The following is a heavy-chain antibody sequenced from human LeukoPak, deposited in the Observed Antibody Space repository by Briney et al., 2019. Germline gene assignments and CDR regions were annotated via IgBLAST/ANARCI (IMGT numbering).Heavy chain of an antibody. CDR2: ISGGGGST. J-gene: IGHJ4*02. CDR3: AKMLYSSSIGNFDY. CDR1: GFTFSSYA. V-gene: IGHV3-23*01. Sequence: GGSLRLSCAASGFTFSSYAMTWVRRAPGKGLEWVSVISGGGGSTYYADSVEGRFTISRDNSKNTLYLQMNSLRAEDTAVYYCAKMLYSSSIGNFDYWGQGTLVTVSS. D-gene: IGHD6-13*01.